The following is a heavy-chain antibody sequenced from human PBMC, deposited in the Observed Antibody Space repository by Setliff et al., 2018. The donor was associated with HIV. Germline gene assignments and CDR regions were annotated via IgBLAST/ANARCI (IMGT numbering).Heavy chain of an antibody. J-gene: IGHJ3*02. CDR3: TRIRAMVRGVTSYDAFDI. CDR2: MNPNSGNS. D-gene: IGHD3-10*01. Sequence: GASVKVSCKASGYTFTSFDINWVRQATGQGLEWMGWMNPNSGNSGFAQKFQGRVTMTRNRSISTAYMELSSLRFDDTAVYYCTRIRAMVRGVTSYDAFDIWGQGTKVTVS. V-gene: IGHV1-8*01. CDR1: GYTFTSFD.